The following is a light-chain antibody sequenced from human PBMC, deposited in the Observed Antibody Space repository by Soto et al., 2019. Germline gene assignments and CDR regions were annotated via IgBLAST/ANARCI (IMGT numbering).Light chain of an antibody. CDR2: EGS. V-gene: IGLV2-14*02. Sequence: QSALTQPASVSGSPGQSITISCTGTSSDVGSYNLVSWYQQHPGKAPKLMIYEGSKRPSGVSNRFSGSKSGNTASLAISGLQSEDEGDYYCSAWDNSLNGYVFGPGTKLTVL. J-gene: IGLJ1*01. CDR3: SAWDNSLNGYV. CDR1: SSDVGSYNL.